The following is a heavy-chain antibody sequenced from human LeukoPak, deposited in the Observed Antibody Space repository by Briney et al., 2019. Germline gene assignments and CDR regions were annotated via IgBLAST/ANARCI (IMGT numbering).Heavy chain of an antibody. Sequence: PGQSLKISCKASGYSFTNYWIAWVRQMPEKGLEWMGIIYCEDSETKYSPSFQGQVTISVDKSISTAYLQWSSLRASDTAIYYCARHGKYSSGSHYFDYWGQGILVTVSS. CDR3: ARHGKYSSGSHYFDY. CDR1: GYSFTNYW. V-gene: IGHV5-51*01. J-gene: IGHJ4*02. D-gene: IGHD6-19*01. CDR2: IYCEDSET.